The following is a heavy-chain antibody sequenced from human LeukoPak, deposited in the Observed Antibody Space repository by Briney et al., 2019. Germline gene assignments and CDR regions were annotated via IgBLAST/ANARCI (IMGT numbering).Heavy chain of an antibody. J-gene: IGHJ4*02. CDR2: IDHSGST. D-gene: IGHD4-11*01. Sequence: SETLSLTCAVYGGSFSGYYWSWIRQPPGKGLEWIGEIDHSGSTNYNPSLKSRVTISVDKSKNQFSLKLSSVTAADTAVYYCARRTTVTIPFGYWGQGTLVTVSS. CDR1: GGSFSGYY. CDR3: ARRTTVTIPFGY. V-gene: IGHV4-34*01.